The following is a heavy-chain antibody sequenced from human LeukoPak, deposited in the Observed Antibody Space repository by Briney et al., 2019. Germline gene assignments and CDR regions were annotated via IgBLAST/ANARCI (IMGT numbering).Heavy chain of an antibody. CDR2: INPNSGGT. Sequence: GASVKVSCKASGYTFTGYYMHWVRQAPGQGLEWMGWINPNSGGTNHAQKFQGRVTMTRDTSISTAYMELSRLRSDDTAVYYCARSFITMVRGVIGYWGQGTLVTVSS. J-gene: IGHJ4*02. CDR1: GYTFTGYY. CDR3: ARSFITMVRGVIGY. D-gene: IGHD3-10*01. V-gene: IGHV1-2*02.